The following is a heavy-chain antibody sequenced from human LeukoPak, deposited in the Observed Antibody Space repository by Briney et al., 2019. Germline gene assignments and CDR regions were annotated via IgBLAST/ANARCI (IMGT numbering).Heavy chain of an antibody. CDR2: INHSGST. D-gene: IGHD3-10*01. V-gene: IGHV4-34*01. J-gene: IGHJ4*02. CDR1: DDSFSSHY. Sequence: TSSEALSLTCAVSDDSFSSHYWTWIRQPPGKGLEWIGEINHSGSTNYNPSLKSRVTISVDTSKNQFSLKLSSVTAADTAVYYCARGSPNPNPLYYFDYWGQGTLVTVSS. CDR3: ARGSPNPNPLYYFDY.